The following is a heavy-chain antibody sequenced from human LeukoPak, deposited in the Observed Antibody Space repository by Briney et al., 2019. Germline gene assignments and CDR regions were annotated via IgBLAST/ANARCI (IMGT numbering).Heavy chain of an antibody. CDR3: ARNIVATTHYYYGMDV. J-gene: IGHJ6*04. Sequence: GASVKVSCKASGGTFSSYAISWVRQAPGQGLEWMGGIIPIFGTANYAQKFQGRVTITADESTSTAYMELSSLRSEDTAVYYCARNIVATTHYYYGMDVWSKGTTVTVSS. V-gene: IGHV1-69*01. CDR1: GGTFSSYA. D-gene: IGHD5-12*01. CDR2: IIPIFGTA.